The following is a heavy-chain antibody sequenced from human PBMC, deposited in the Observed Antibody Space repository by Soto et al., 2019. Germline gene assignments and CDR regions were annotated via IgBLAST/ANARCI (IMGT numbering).Heavy chain of an antibody. CDR3: AKRRGAGGHFDY. V-gene: IGHV3-23*01. CDR2: VSIGGST. Sequence: DVQLLESGGGLVQPEGSLRLSCAASGFTFSSYAMGWVRQGPGKGLEWVAVVSIGGSTHYADSVRGRFTISRDNSKNTLSLQMNSLTADDTAVYFCAKRRGAGGHFDYWGQGALVTGSS. D-gene: IGHD2-15*01. J-gene: IGHJ4*02. CDR1: GFTFSSYA.